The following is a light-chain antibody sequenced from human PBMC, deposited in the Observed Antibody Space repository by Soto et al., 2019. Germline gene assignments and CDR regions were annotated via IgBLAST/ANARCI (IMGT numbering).Light chain of an antibody. CDR2: DDS. V-gene: IGLV3-21*02. CDR1: NIGYKT. J-gene: IGLJ2*01. Sequence: SYELTQPPSVSVAPGQTATFICGGDNIGYKTVHWYQQRPGQAPVLVVYDDSDRPSGIPERFSGSKSGNTASLTVSGLQTEDEADYYCSSYGGFNNVLFGGGTKLTVL. CDR3: SSYGGFNNVL.